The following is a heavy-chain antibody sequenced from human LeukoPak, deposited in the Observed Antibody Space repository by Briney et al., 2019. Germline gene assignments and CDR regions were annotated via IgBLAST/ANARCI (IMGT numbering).Heavy chain of an antibody. V-gene: IGHV4-59*01. Sequence: SETLSLTCTVSGGSISSYYWSWIRQPPGNGLEWIGYIYYSGSTNYNPSLKSRVTISVDTSKNQFSLKLSSVTAADTAVYYCAGREVSAIGLEFGLDYWGQGTLVTVSS. CDR2: IYYSGST. D-gene: IGHD3-3*01. CDR1: GGSISSYY. J-gene: IGHJ4*02. CDR3: AGREVSAIGLEFGLDY.